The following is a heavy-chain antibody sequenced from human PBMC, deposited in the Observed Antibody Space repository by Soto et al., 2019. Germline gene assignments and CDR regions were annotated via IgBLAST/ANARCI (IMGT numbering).Heavy chain of an antibody. CDR1: GYSFTSSY. J-gene: IGHJ6*02. CDR3: AKGFVSGQLPNHYYYGVDV. V-gene: IGHV1-46*01. D-gene: IGHD6-6*01. Sequence: ASVKVSCKASGYSFTSSYMHWLRQAPGQGPEWMGMINPNDGTTTNAQRFQGRVTMTTDTSTTSVYMELSSLRSGDTAVYYCAKGFVSGQLPNHYYYGVDVWGQGTTVTVSS. CDR2: INPNDGTT.